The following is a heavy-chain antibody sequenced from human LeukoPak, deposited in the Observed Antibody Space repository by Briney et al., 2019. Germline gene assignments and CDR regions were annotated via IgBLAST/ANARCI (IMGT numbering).Heavy chain of an antibody. CDR3: ARHSGWLPLVDV. D-gene: IGHD5-12*01. CDR1: GASISSQY. J-gene: IGHJ6*04. Sequence: SETLSLTCTVSGASISSQYWIWIRQPPGKGLEWIGHIYYSGSTNCNPSLKSRITISLDTSKNQFSLKLRSVTAADTAVYYCARHSGWLPLVDVWGKGTTVTVSS. V-gene: IGHV4-59*08. CDR2: IYYSGST.